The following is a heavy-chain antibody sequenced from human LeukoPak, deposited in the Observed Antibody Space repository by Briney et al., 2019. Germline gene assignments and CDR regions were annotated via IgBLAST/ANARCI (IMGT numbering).Heavy chain of an antibody. CDR1: GFTVSSNY. D-gene: IGHD6-19*01. Sequence: GGSLRLSCAASGFTVSSNYMSWVRQAPGKGLEWVSVIYSGGSTYYADSVKGRFTISRDNSKNTLYLQMNSLRAEDTAVYYCARRGQQWPEKGYYFDYWGQGTLVTVSS. V-gene: IGHV3-66*02. CDR3: ARRGQQWPEKGYYFDY. CDR2: IYSGGST. J-gene: IGHJ4*02.